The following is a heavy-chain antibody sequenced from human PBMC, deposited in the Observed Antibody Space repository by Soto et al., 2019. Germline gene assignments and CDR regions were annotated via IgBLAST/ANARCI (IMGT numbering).Heavy chain of an antibody. J-gene: IGHJ1*01. CDR1: GYTFTSYY. Sequence: QVQLVQSGAEVKKPGASVKVSCKASGYTFTSYYMHWVLQAPGQGLEWMGIINPSGGSTSYAQKFQGRVTMTRDTSTSTVYMELSSLRSEDTAVYYCARGDIVVVTAIPYFQHWGQGTLVTVSS. D-gene: IGHD2-21*02. CDR3: ARGDIVVVTAIPYFQH. V-gene: IGHV1-46*01. CDR2: INPSGGST.